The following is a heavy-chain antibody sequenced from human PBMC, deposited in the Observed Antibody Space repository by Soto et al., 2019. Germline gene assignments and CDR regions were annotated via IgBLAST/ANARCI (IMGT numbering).Heavy chain of an antibody. CDR1: GGSISSYY. CDR2: IYDSGRT. V-gene: IGHV4-59*08. Sequence: QVQLQESGPGLEKPSETLSLTCTVSGGSISSYYWSWIRQPPGKGLEWIGYIYDSGRTNYNPSLKSRVTISVDTSKNQFSLKLSSVTAADTALYYCARHSGDADYHFDYWGQGTLVTVSS. J-gene: IGHJ4*02. CDR3: ARHSGDADYHFDY. D-gene: IGHD4-17*01.